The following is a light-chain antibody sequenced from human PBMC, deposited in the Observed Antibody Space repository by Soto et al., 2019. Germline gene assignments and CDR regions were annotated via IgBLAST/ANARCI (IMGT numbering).Light chain of an antibody. CDR2: EVN. J-gene: IGLJ1*01. CDR3: TSYAGGNNV. V-gene: IGLV2-8*01. CDR1: SSDVGAYNY. Sequence: QSALTQPPSASGSPGQSVTISCSGTSSDVGAYNYVSWYQQHPGKVPKLMVYEVNKRPSGVPDCFSGSKSGNTASLTVSGLQAEDEADYYCTSYAGGNNVFGTGTKVTVL.